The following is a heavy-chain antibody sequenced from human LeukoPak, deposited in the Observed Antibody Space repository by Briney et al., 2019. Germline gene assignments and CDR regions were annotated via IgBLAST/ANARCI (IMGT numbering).Heavy chain of an antibody. CDR1: GYTFTSYG. J-gene: IGHJ4*02. CDR3: ARGPSIVVVPAARNNFDY. Sequence: ASVKVSCKASGYTFTSYGIIWVRQAPGQGLEWMGWISAYNGNTNYAQKLQGRVTMTTDTSTSTAYMELRSLRSDDTAVYYCARGPSIVVVPAARNNFDYWGQGTLVTVSS. D-gene: IGHD2-2*01. CDR2: ISAYNGNT. V-gene: IGHV1-18*01.